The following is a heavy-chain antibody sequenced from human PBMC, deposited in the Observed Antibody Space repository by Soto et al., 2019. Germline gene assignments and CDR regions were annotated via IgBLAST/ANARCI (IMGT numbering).Heavy chain of an antibody. J-gene: IGHJ3*02. D-gene: IGHD3-10*01. CDR3: ARDLGDGSGSYSAAFDI. V-gene: IGHV3-13*01. CDR2: IGTAGDT. CDR1: GFTFSSYD. Sequence: PVGSLRLSCAASGFTFSSYDMHWVRQATGKGLEWVSAIGTAGDTYYPGSVKGRFTISRESAKNSLYLQMNSLRAGDTAVYYCARDLGDGSGSYSAAFDIWGQGTMVTVSS.